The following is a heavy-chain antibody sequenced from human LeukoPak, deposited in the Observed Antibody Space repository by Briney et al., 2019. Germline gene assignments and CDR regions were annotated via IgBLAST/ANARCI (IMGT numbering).Heavy chain of an antibody. CDR3: AKETIVVVPAAILRYYYYYYMDV. CDR1: GGSISSSSYY. Sequence: SETLSLTCTVSGGSISSSSYYWGWIRQPPGKGLEWIGSIYYSGSTYYNPSLKSRVTISVDTSKNQFSRKLSSVTAADTAVYYCAKETIVVVPAAILRYYYYYYMDVWGKGTTVSVSS. CDR2: IYYSGST. J-gene: IGHJ6*03. V-gene: IGHV4-39*01. D-gene: IGHD2-2*02.